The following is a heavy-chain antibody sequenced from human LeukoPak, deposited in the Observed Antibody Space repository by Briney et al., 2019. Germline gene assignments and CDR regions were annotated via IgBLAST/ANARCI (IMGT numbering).Heavy chain of an antibody. J-gene: IGHJ5*02. CDR2: IYTSGST. D-gene: IGHD5-18*01. Sequence: SETLSLTCTVSGGSISSYYWSWIRQPAGKGLEWIGRIYTSGSTNYNPSLKSRVTMSVDTSKNQFSLKLSSVTAADTAVYYCAREPESRIQRWLLSWFDPWGQGTLVTVSS. V-gene: IGHV4-4*07. CDR1: GGSISSYY. CDR3: AREPESRIQRWLLSWFDP.